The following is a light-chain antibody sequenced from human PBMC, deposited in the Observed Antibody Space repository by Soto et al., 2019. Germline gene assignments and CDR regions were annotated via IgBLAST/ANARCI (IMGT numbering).Light chain of an antibody. CDR1: QSVSCS. Sequence: EIVMTQSPATLSVSPVERVTLSCRASQSVSCSLAWYQQKPGQAPRLLIYGASTRATGIPARFSGSGSGTEFTLTISSLQSEDFAVYYCQHYNNWPPFTFGPGTKVDIK. J-gene: IGKJ3*01. CDR2: GAS. V-gene: IGKV3-15*01. CDR3: QHYNNWPPFT.